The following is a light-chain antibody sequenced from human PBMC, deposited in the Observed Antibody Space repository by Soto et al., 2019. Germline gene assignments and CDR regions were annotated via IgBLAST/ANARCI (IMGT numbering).Light chain of an antibody. Sequence: KKSPATLSVNTGERAALSGRASQSVSSNLAWYQQRPGQAPRLLVYGASTRAAGIPARFSGSGSGTEFTLTITSLHPEDFAVRYCQPSSACPLISSCQGTSLDIK. CDR2: GAS. CDR1: QSVSSN. CDR3: QPSSACPLIS. V-gene: IGKV3-15*01. J-gene: IGKJ5*01.